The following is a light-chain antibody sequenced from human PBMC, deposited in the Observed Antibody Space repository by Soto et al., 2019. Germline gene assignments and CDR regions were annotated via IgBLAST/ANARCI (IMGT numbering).Light chain of an antibody. CDR1: KLEDKY. V-gene: IGLV3-1*01. Sequence: SYELTQPPSVSVSPGQTASIICSGDKLEDKYCSWLQQKPGQAPVMVIFQDEKRPSGIPERFSGSNSGNTATLTITGIQPMDEADYYCQAWDSGTPYVFGTGTKVTVL. CDR2: QDE. CDR3: QAWDSGTPYV. J-gene: IGLJ1*01.